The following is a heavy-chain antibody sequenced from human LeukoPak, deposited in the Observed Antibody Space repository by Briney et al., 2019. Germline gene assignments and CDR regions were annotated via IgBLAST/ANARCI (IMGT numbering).Heavy chain of an antibody. J-gene: IGHJ4*02. D-gene: IGHD3-9*01. CDR1: GVTFSSYA. CDR2: ISGSGGST. CDR3: AKLLNNRYFDSNFDY. V-gene: IGHV3-23*01. Sequence: GGSLRLSCAASGVTFSSYAMSWVRQAPGKGLEWVSYISGSGGSTYYADSVKGRFTISRDNSKNMLYLQMNSLRAEDTAVYYCAKLLNNRYFDSNFDYWGQGTLVTVSS.